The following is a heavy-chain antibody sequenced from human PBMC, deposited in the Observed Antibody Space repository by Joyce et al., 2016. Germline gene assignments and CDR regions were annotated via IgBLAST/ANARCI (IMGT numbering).Heavy chain of an antibody. CDR1: GFTFAEYG. J-gene: IGHJ6*02. CDR2: ISWNTASR. V-gene: IGHV3-9*01. Sequence: EVQLVESGGGLVQHGRSLRLSCAASGFTFAEYGMHWGRQVPGKGLEWVSVISWNTASRNYADSVKGRFTISRDNAKNSLHLQMNSLRAEDTAVYYCAKARVTVPTMGNYGLDVWGQGTTVTVSS. D-gene: IGHD5-12*01. CDR3: AKARVTVPTMGNYGLDV.